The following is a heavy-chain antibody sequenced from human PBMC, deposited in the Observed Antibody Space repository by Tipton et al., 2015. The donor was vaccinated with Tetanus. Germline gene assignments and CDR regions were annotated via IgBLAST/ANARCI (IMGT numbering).Heavy chain of an antibody. CDR2: ISVSGATI. V-gene: IGHV3-48*02. CDR3: SRGEGLGYCSSINCYLDY. CDR1: GLSLSRDT. D-gene: IGHD2-2*01. J-gene: IGHJ4*02. Sequence: GSLRLSYAASGLSLSRDTMNWVRQAPGKGLEWISYISVSGATIFYADSVKGRFTISRDNSKNSLYLQMNSLRDEDTAVYYCSRGEGLGYCSSINCYLDYWGQGTLVTVSS.